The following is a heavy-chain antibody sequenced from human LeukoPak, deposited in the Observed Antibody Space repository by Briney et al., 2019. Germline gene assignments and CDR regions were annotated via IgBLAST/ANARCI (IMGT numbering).Heavy chain of an antibody. CDR3: ARDFFGSHYYDSSGYPDY. Sequence: GGSLRLSCVASRFAFSRYAMHWVRQAPGKGLEWVAVISYDGSNKYYADSVKGRFTISRDNSKNTLYLQMNSLRAEDTAVYYCARDFFGSHYYDSSGYPDYWGQGTLVTVSS. V-gene: IGHV3-30-3*01. CDR2: ISYDGSNK. J-gene: IGHJ4*02. CDR1: RFAFSRYA. D-gene: IGHD3-22*01.